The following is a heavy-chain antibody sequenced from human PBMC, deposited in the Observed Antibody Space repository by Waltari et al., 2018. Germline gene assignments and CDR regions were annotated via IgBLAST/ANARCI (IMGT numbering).Heavy chain of an antibody. V-gene: IGHV4-39*01. J-gene: IGHJ5*02. CDR3: ARRQWLRSFDP. CDR1: GGSISSSSYY. Sequence: QLQLQESGPGLVKPSETLSLTCTVSGGSISSSSYYWGWIRQPPGKGLEWIGSIYYSGSTYYNPSLKSRVTISVDTSKNQFSLKLSSVTAADTAVYYCARRQWLRSFDPWGQGTLVTVSS. CDR2: IYYSGST. D-gene: IGHD6-19*01.